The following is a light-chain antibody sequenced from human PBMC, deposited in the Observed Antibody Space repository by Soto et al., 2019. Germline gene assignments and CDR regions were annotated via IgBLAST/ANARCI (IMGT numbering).Light chain of an antibody. CDR2: GAS. CDR3: QQYHNWPWT. J-gene: IGKJ1*01. V-gene: IGKV3-15*01. CDR1: QSVSSFY. Sequence: VMTQSPATLSVSPGERATLSCRASQSVSSFYLAWYQQKPGQAPRLLIYGASTRATGIPSRFSAGGSGTEFTLTISSLQSEDFAVYYCQQYHNWPWTFGRGTKVEIK.